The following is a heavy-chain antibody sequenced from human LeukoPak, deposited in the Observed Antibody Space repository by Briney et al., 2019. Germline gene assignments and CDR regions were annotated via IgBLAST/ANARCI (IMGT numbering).Heavy chain of an antibody. CDR1: GYTFTSYG. V-gene: IGHV1-18*01. CDR2: ISAYNGNT. Sequence: ASVTVSCKASGYTFTSYGISWVRQAPGQGLEWMGWISAYNGNTNYAQKLQGRVTMTTDTSTSTAYMELRSLRSDDTAVYYCARGGRSSSWYVLNFDYWGQGTLVTVSS. J-gene: IGHJ4*02. D-gene: IGHD6-13*01. CDR3: ARGGRSSSWYVLNFDY.